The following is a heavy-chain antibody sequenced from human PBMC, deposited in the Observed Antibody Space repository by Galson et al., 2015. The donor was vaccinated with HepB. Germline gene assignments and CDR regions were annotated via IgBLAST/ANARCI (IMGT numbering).Heavy chain of an antibody. J-gene: IGHJ4*02. D-gene: IGHD2-8*01. CDR1: GFTFSTYD. CDR2: ITGGGHGT. V-gene: IGHV3-23*01. Sequence: SLRLSCAASGFTFSTYDMTWVRQAPGKGLEWVSTITGGGHGTYYADSVEGRFTISRDNPKNTLYLQMNSLRAEDTAIYHCARYCPTGCYSGYSGFDCWGQGSLVTVSS. CDR3: ARYCPTGCYSGYSGFDC.